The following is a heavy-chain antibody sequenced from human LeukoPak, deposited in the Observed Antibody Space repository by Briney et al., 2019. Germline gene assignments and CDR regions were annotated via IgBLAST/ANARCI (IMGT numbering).Heavy chain of an antibody. D-gene: IGHD5-18*01. J-gene: IGHJ6*03. CDR2: ISPSSHYI. CDR3: ARDRHTAMVYYYYYMDV. CDR1: GFTFTSYA. Sequence: PGGSLRLSCTASGFTFTSYAMTWVRQAPGKGLEWVSSISPSSHYIYYADSVRGRFTISRDNARNSLYLQMSSLRDEDTAVYYCARDRHTAMVYYYYYMDVWGTGTTVTVSS. V-gene: IGHV3-21*04.